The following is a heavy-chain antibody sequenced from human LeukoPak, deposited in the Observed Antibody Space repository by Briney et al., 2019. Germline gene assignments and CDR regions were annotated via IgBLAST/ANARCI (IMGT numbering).Heavy chain of an antibody. D-gene: IGHD3-10*01. CDR1: GGSFSGYY. J-gene: IGHJ6*03. Sequence: SETLSLTCAIYGGSFSGYYWSWIRQPPGKGLEWIGEINHSGSTNYNPSLKSRVTISVDMPKNQFSLKLSSVTAADTAVYYCARLTKNDSGSFRFGKKKRGYMDVWGKGTTVTISS. CDR2: INHSGST. V-gene: IGHV4-34*01. CDR3: ARLTKNDSGSFRFGKKKRGYMDV.